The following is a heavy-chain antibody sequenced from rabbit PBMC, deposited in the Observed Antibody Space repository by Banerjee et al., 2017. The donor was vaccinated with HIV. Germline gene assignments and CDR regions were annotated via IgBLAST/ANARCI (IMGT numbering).Heavy chain of an antibody. V-gene: IGHV1S45*01. CDR3: ARGPNTYGFTRSDL. Sequence: QEQLVESGGGLVKPEGSLKLSCTASGFSFSNKAVMCWVRQAPGKGLEWIACINAVTGKAVYATWAKGRFSFSKPSSTTVHLQTASLTDADAAAYFCARGPNTYGFTRSDLWGQGALVTVS. J-gene: IGHJ3*01. CDR2: INAVTGKA. CDR1: GFSFSNKAV. D-gene: IGHD1-1*01.